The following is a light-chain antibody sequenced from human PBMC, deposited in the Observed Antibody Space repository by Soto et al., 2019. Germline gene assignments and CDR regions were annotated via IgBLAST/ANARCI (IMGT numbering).Light chain of an antibody. V-gene: IGKV1-39*01. CDR3: QQSYATPWT. J-gene: IGKJ1*01. Sequence: DIQMSQSPSSLSASVGDRVTITCRASQNIGIYLNWYQQRPGKAPNLLIYGESNLQSGVPSRFSGSGSGTEFSLAISSLEPEDFATYYCQQSYATPWTFGQGTKVEIK. CDR1: QNIGIY. CDR2: GES.